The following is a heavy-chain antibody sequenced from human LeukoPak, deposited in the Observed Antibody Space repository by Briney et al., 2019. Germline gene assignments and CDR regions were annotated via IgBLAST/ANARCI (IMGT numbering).Heavy chain of an antibody. D-gene: IGHD4-17*01. CDR1: GFTFSSYS. V-gene: IGHV3-21*01. Sequence: GGSLRLSCAASGFTFSSYSMNWVRQAPGKGLEWVSSISSSSSYIYYADSVKGRFTISRDNAKNSLYLQMNSLRAEDTAVYYCARGGSMTTPRYYFDYWGQGTLVTVSS. CDR2: ISSSSSYI. J-gene: IGHJ4*02. CDR3: ARGGSMTTPRYYFDY.